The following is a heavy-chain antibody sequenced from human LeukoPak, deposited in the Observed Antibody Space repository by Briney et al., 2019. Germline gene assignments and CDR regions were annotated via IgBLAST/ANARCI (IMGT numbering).Heavy chain of an antibody. CDR3: ASSQYSWSGYLNY. CDR2: IYHSGST. V-gene: IGHV4-38-2*01. CDR1: GYSISSGYY. J-gene: IGHJ4*02. Sequence: PSETLSLTCAVSGYSISSGYYWGWIRQPPGKGLEWIGSIYHSGSTYYNPSLKSRVTISVDTSKNQFSLKLSSVTAADTAVYYCASSQYSWSGYLNYWGQGTLVTVSS. D-gene: IGHD3-3*01.